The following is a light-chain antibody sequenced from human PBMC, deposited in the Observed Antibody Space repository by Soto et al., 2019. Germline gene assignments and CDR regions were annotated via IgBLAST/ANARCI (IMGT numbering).Light chain of an antibody. J-gene: IGKJ1*01. V-gene: IGKV4-1*01. CDR2: WAS. CDR1: QSVLYSSNNKNY. Sequence: DIVMTQSPDSLAVSLGERATINCKSSQSVLYSSNNKNYLAWYQQKPGQPPKLLIYWASTRESGVPDRFSGSEAGTDFTVTISSLQAEDVAVYYCQQYYGTPWTFGQGTKVEIK. CDR3: QQYYGTPWT.